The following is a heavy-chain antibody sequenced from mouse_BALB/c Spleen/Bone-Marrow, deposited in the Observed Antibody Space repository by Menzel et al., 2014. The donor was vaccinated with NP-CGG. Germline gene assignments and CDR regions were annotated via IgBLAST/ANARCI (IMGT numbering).Heavy chain of an antibody. CDR1: GFNVKDTY. CDR2: XDPANGNT. V-gene: IGHV14-3*02. J-gene: IGHJ4*01. Sequence: VQLQQSGAELVKPGASVKLSCTASGFNVKDTYMQWVKQRPEQGLEWIGRXDPANGNTQYDPTFQGKATITTDTSSNTAYLQLSSLTSEDTAGYYCTREGXXXXXXXXXXXGQGTSVAXSS. CDR3: TREGXXXXXXXXXX. D-gene: IGHD3-3*01.